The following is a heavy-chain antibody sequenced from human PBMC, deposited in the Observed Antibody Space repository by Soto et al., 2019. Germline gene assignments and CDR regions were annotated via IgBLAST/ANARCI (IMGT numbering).Heavy chain of an antibody. CDR3: AKDHEEAEYFQH. CDR1: GFTFRSYA. J-gene: IGHJ1*01. CDR2: ISGSGGSK. V-gene: IGHV3-23*01. Sequence: PGGSLRLSCAASGFTFRSYAMSWVRQAPGKGLECVSAISGSGGSKYYADSVKGRFTISRDNSKNTLCLQMNSLSAEDTAVYYCAKDHEEAEYFQHWGQGTLVTVSS.